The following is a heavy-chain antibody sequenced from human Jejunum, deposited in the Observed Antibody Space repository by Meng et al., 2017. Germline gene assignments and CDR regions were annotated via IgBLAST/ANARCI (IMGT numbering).Heavy chain of an antibody. D-gene: IGHD1-26*01. CDR1: GYTFKSYD. V-gene: IGHV1-8*01. CDR3: ARGVGALANCDY. J-gene: IGHJ4*02. Sequence: QVQLVQSGAEVKKPGAAVKVSCKTSGYTFKSYDIHWVRQPTGQGLEWMGWMKPNTGNTGSAPRFQGRLVLTRDASINTAYMELSRLRSEDTAIYYCARGVGALANCDYWGQGTLVTVSS. CDR2: MKPNTGNT.